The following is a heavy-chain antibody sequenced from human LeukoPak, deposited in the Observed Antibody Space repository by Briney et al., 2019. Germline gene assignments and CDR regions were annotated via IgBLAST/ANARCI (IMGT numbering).Heavy chain of an antibody. Sequence: SETLSLTCTVSGDSISSYYWSWIRQPPGKGLEWIGYIYYSGSTNYNPSLKSRVTISVDTSKNQFSLKLSSVTAADTAVYYCARDPSGAYFDYWGQGTLVTVSS. CDR3: ARDPSGAYFDY. CDR2: IYYSGST. D-gene: IGHD3-10*01. J-gene: IGHJ4*02. CDR1: GDSISSYY. V-gene: IGHV4-59*01.